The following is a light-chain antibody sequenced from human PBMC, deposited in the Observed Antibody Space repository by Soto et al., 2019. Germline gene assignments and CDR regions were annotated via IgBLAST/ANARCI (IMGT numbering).Light chain of an antibody. CDR3: QQYNPYPFT. J-gene: IGKJ2*01. CDR1: QSISSW. CDR2: KAS. Sequence: DIQMTQSPSTLSASVGDRVTITCRASQSISSWLAWYQQKPGKAPNLLIYKASRLESGVPSRFSGSGSGTEFTLTISSLQPDDFATYYCQQYNPYPFTFGQGTKLEIK. V-gene: IGKV1-5*03.